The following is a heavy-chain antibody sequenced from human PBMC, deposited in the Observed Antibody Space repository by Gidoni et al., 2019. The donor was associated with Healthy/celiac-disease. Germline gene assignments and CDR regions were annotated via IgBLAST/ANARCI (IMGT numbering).Heavy chain of an antibody. J-gene: IGHJ4*02. V-gene: IGHV3-33*01. CDR2: IWYDGSNK. D-gene: IGHD1-26*01. CDR3: ARVGGSYYGADY. CDR1: GFTFSSYG. Sequence: QVQLVESGGGVVPPGSSLRLSCSASGFTFSSYGMHWVRQAPGKGLEWVAVIWYDGSNKYYADSVKGRFTISRDNSKNTLYLQMNSLRAEDTAVYYCARVGGSYYGADYWGQGTLVTVSS.